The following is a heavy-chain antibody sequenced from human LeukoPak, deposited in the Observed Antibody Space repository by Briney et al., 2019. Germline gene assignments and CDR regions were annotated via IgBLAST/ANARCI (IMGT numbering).Heavy chain of an antibody. V-gene: IGHV3-23*01. CDR3: AKAMEDGNADRFDY. Sequence: PGGSLRLSCAASGFTFSSYAMSWVRQAPGKGLKWVSIISGSGGRTSHADSVKGRFTISRDNSKNTLYLQVNSLRAKDSAVYYCAKAMEDGNADRFDYWGQGTLVTVSS. J-gene: IGHJ4*02. CDR2: ISGSGGRT. CDR1: GFTFSSYA. D-gene: IGHD3-3*01.